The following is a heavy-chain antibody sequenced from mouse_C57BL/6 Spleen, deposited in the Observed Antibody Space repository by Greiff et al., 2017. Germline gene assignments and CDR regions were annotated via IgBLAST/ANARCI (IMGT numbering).Heavy chain of an antibody. CDR1: GYTFTDYY. CDR2: INPNNGGT. V-gene: IGHV1-26*01. Sequence: EVQLQQSGPELVKPGASVKISCKASGYTFTDYYMNWVKQSHGKSLEWIGDINPNNGGTSYNQKFKGKATLTVDKSSSTAYMSLRSLTSEDSAVYYCARRETTVVARDAMDYWGQGTSVTVSS. J-gene: IGHJ4*01. CDR3: ARRETTVVARDAMDY. D-gene: IGHD1-1*01.